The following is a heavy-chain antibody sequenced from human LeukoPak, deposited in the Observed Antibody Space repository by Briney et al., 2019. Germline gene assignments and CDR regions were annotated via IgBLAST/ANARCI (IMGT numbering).Heavy chain of an antibody. Sequence: SETLSLTCTVSGGSISSYYWSWIRQPPGKGLEWIGYIYYSGSTNYNPSLKSRVTISVDTSKNQFSLKLSSVTAADTAVYYCAGVPNRDRYYYYYGMDVWGQGTTVTVSS. CDR1: GGSISSYY. J-gene: IGHJ6*02. V-gene: IGHV4-59*01. CDR3: AGVPNRDRYYYYYGMDV. D-gene: IGHD1-14*01. CDR2: IYYSGST.